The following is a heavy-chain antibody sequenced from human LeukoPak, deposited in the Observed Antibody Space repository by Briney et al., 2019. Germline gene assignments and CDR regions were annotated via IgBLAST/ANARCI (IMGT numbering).Heavy chain of an antibody. CDR2: IWYDGSNK. D-gene: IGHD4-17*01. V-gene: IGHV3-33*01. J-gene: IGHJ4*02. CDR3: ARALYGDLKVFVY. Sequence: PRGSLRLSCAASGFTFSSYGMHWVRQAPGKGLEWVAVIWYDGSNKYYADSVKGRFTISRDNSKNTLYLQMNSLRAEDTAVYYCARALYGDLKVFVYWGQGTLVTVSS. CDR1: GFTFSSYG.